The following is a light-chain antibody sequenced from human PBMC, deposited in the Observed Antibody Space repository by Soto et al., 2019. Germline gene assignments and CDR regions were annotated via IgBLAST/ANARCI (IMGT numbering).Light chain of an antibody. J-gene: IGLJ1*01. CDR2: DVN. CDR3: CSYAGSYTLV. CDR1: SSDVGNYNY. Sequence: QSVLTQPASVSGSPGQSITISCTGTSSDVGNYNYVSWYQQHPGKAPKLMIYDVNKRPSGVPDRFSGSKSGNTASLTISGLQAEDEADYYCCSYAGSYTLVFGTGTKVTVL. V-gene: IGLV2-11*01.